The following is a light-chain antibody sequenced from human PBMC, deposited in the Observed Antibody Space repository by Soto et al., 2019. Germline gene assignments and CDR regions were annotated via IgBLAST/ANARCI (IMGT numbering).Light chain of an antibody. Sequence: EIVLTQSPGTLSLSPGDRATLSCRASQSVSSSYLAWYQQKPGQAPRLLIYGASGRATCIPDRFSGSGSGTDFTLTISRLEPEDFAVYYCQQYGSSPTWTFGQGTKVEIK. J-gene: IGKJ1*01. CDR2: GAS. V-gene: IGKV3-20*01. CDR1: QSVSSSY. CDR3: QQYGSSPTWT.